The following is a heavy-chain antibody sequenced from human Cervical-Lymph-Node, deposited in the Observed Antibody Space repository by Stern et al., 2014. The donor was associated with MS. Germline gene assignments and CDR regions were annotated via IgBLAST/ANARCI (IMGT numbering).Heavy chain of an antibody. D-gene: IGHD3-16*01. CDR1: GFTFSTYG. CDR3: AREGGEAKIDY. J-gene: IGHJ4*02. V-gene: IGHV3-33*01. CDR2: IWHDASNK. Sequence: VQLVESGRGVVQPGRSLRLSCAASGFTFSTYGMHWVRQAPGKWLEWVAVIWHDASNKYYGDSVKGRFTIYRDNTKNTLYLQMNSLRAEDTAVYYCAREGGEAKIDYWGQGIQVTVSS.